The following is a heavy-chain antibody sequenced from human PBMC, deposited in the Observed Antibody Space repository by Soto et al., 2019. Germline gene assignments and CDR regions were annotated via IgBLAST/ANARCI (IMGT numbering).Heavy chain of an antibody. CDR1: GNIFTGYN. V-gene: IGHV1-18*04. CDR2: ISTYNGNT. J-gene: IGHJ5*02. D-gene: IGHD2-15*01. Sequence: ASVKVSCKASGNIFTGYNFHYVRQAPGQGLEWMGWISTYNGNTNYAQKLQGRVTMTTDTSTSTAYMELRRLRSDDTAVYYCARGFRVAATRWWFDPWGQGTLVTVS. CDR3: ARGFRVAATRWWFDP.